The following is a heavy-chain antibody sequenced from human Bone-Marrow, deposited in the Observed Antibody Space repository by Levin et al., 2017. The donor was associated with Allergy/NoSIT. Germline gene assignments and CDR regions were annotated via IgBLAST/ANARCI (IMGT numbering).Heavy chain of an antibody. V-gene: IGHV4-31*03. CDR3: ARRRRGYDKYNWFDP. CDR2: IYYSGST. J-gene: IGHJ5*02. Sequence: SQTLSLTCTVSGGSISSGGYYWSWIRQHPGKGLEWIGYIYYSGSTYYNPSLKSRVTISVETSKNQFSLKLSSVTAADTAVYYCARRRRGYDKYNWFDPWGQGTLVTVSS. CDR1: GGSISSGGYY. D-gene: IGHD5-12*01.